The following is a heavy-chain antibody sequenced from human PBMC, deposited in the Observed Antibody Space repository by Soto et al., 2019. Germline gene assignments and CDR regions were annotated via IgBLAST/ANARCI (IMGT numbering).Heavy chain of an antibody. Sequence: PGGSLRLSCAASGFTFSSYAMSWVRQAPGKGLEWVSAISGSGGSTYYADSVKGRFTISRDNSKNTPYLQMNSLRAEDTAVYYCAKDSGWQYYFDYWGQGTLVTVSS. D-gene: IGHD6-19*01. CDR1: GFTFSSYA. CDR3: AKDSGWQYYFDY. J-gene: IGHJ4*02. V-gene: IGHV3-23*01. CDR2: ISGSGGST.